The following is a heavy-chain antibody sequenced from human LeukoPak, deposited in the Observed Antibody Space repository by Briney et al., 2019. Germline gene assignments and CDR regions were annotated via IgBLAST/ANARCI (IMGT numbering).Heavy chain of an antibody. CDR2: ISAYDGDT. CDR1: GYTFTTYG. V-gene: IGHV1-18*01. J-gene: IGHJ4*02. D-gene: IGHD6-13*01. Sequence: ASVKVSCKASGYTFTTYGFSWVRQAPGQGLEWMGWISAYDGDTKYPQKLHDRLTMTTDTSTSTAYMELRSLTSDDTAVYYCARDHSSSGQLFDYWGQGTLVTVSS. CDR3: ARDHSSSGQLFDY.